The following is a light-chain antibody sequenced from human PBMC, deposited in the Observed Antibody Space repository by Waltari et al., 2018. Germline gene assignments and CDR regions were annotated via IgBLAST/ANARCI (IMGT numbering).Light chain of an antibody. CDR3: SSYTSSSTLPV. Sequence: QSALTQPASVSGSPGQSIPISCPGTSSDVGGYNYVSWYQQHPGKAPKLMIYEVSNRPSGVSNRFSGSKSGNTASLTISGLQAEDEADYYCSSYTSSSTLPVFGGGTKLTVL. CDR2: EVS. V-gene: IGLV2-14*01. CDR1: SSDVGGYNY. J-gene: IGLJ3*02.